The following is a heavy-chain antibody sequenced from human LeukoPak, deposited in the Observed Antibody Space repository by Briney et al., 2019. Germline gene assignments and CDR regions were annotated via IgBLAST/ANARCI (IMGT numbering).Heavy chain of an antibody. Sequence: ASVKVSYKASGYTFTGYYMHWVRQAPGQGLEWMGWINPNSGGTNYAQKFQGRVTMTRNTSIGTAYMELSRLRSDDTAVYYCARDIVDGGMDVWGQGTTVTVSS. CDR1: GYTFTGYY. CDR2: INPNSGGT. CDR3: ARDIVDGGMDV. J-gene: IGHJ6*02. D-gene: IGHD3-22*01. V-gene: IGHV1-2*02.